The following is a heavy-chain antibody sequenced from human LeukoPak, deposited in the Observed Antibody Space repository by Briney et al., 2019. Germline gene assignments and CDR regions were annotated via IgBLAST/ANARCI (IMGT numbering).Heavy chain of an antibody. J-gene: IGHJ3*02. CDR3: ARLRRAFDI. CDR2: IYYSGST. Sequence: LEWIGYIYYSGSTNYNPSLKSRVTISVDTSKNQFSLKLSSVTAADTAVYYCARLRRAFDIWGQGTMVTVSS. V-gene: IGHV4-61*07.